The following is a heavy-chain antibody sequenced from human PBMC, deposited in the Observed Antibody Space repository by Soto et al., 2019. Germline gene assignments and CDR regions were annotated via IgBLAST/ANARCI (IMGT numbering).Heavy chain of an antibody. V-gene: IGHV4-39*01. CDR1: GGSISSSSYY. D-gene: IGHD3-3*02. Sequence: QLQLQESGPGLVKPSETLSLTCTVSGGSISSSSYYWGWIRQPPGKGLEWIGSIYYSGSTYYNPSLKSRVTISVDTSKNQFSLKLSSVTAADTAVYYCARLDGRALQYYFDYWGQGTLVTVSS. J-gene: IGHJ4*02. CDR3: ARLDGRALQYYFDY. CDR2: IYYSGST.